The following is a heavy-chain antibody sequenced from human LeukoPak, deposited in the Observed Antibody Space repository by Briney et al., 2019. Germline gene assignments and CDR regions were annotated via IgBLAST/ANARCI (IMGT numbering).Heavy chain of an antibody. J-gene: IGHJ5*02. V-gene: IGHV7-4-1*02. D-gene: IGHD6-13*01. CDR1: GYTFTSYA. CDR3: AKDQYGSSWFSWFDP. Sequence: GASVKVSCKASGYTFTSYAMNWVRQAPGQGLEWMGWINTNTGNPTYAQGFTGRFVFSLDTSVSTAYLQISSLKAEDTAVYYCAKDQYGSSWFSWFDPWGQGTLVTVSS. CDR2: INTNTGNP.